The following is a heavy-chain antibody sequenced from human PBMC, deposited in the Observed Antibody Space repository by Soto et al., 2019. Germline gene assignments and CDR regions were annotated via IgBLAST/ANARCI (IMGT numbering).Heavy chain of an antibody. CDR3: ARATRGENFDS. J-gene: IGHJ4*02. CDR1: GGSISSGGYY. D-gene: IGHD1-1*01. Sequence: PSETLSLTCTVSGGSISSGGYYWSWIRQHPGKGPEWIGYIYYSGSTYYNPSLKSRFTISLDTSKNQFSLKLSSVTAADTAVYYCARATRGENFDSWGQGTLVTVSS. CDR2: IYYSGST. V-gene: IGHV4-31*03.